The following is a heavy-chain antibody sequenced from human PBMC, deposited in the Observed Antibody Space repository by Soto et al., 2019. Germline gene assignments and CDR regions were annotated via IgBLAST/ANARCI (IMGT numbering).Heavy chain of an antibody. Sequence: EVQLLESGGGLVQPGGSLRLSCAGSGFTFINFAMNWVRQAPGKGREWVSTIGGGGDAAFFGESVRGRFTISRDNSKDTVTLQMNSLGVDDTAVYYCARKVPGSTSRPDYWYFDLWGRGTLVTVSS. CDR1: GFTFINFA. CDR2: IGGGGDAA. V-gene: IGHV3-23*01. CDR3: ARKVPGSTSRPDYWYFDL. D-gene: IGHD3-10*01. J-gene: IGHJ2*01.